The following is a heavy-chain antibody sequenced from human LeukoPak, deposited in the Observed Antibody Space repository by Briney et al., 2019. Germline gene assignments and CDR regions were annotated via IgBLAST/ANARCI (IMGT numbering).Heavy chain of an antibody. CDR3: ARGPNLKYFDY. Sequence: SETLSLTCSVSGGSISSYYWSWIRQPPGKGLEWIGYIYYSGSTNYNPSLKSRVTISLDMSKNQFSLKLSSVTAADTAVYYCARGPNLKYFDYWGQGTLVTVSS. V-gene: IGHV4-59*01. J-gene: IGHJ4*02. CDR2: IYYSGST. CDR1: GGSISSYY. D-gene: IGHD3-9*01.